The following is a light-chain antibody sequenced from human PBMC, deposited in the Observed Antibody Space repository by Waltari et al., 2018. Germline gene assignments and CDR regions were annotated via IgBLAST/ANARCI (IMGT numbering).Light chain of an antibody. Sequence: DIVMTQSPLSLPVTPGEPASISCRSSQSLVESNGYTYLVWYLQKPGRSPQLLIYLVSNRASGVPDRFSGSGSGTDFTLKISRVEAGDVGVDYCMQALRSPHTFGQGTKLEIK. J-gene: IGKJ2*01. CDR1: QSLVESNGYTY. CDR2: LVS. CDR3: MQALRSPHT. V-gene: IGKV2-28*01.